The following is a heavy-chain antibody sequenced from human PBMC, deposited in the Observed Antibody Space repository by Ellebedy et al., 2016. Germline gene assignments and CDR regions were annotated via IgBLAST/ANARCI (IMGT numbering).Heavy chain of an antibody. J-gene: IGHJ4*02. D-gene: IGHD5-24*01. CDR2: IKEDGSEK. CDR1: GFTFNIYW. CDR3: ARGMATADY. Sequence: GGSLRLSCAASGFTFNIYWMTWVRQAPGKGLEWVATIKEDGSEKYYVDSVKGRFTISRGNGKNSLYLQMNSLRAEDTALYYCARGMATADYWGQGTLVTVSS. V-gene: IGHV3-7*03.